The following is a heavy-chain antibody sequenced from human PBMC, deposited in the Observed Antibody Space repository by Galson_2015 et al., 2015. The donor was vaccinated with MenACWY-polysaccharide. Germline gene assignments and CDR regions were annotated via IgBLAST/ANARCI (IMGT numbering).Heavy chain of an antibody. V-gene: IGHV3-74*01. J-gene: IGHJ4*02. CDR3: ARGYSAYD. CDR2: IKSDGSST. CDR1: GVTFSTYW. D-gene: IGHD5-12*01. Sequence: SLRLSCAASGVTFSTYWMHWVRHAPGKGLVWVSRIKSDGSSTNYADSVTGRFTISRDNAKNTLYLQMNSLRAEDTALYYCARGYSAYDWGQGTLVTVSA.